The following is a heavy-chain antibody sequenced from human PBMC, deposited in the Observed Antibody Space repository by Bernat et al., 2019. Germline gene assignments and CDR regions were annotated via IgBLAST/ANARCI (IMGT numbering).Heavy chain of an antibody. V-gene: IGHV3-73*01. D-gene: IGHD1-26*01. CDR2: IRTKPNNYAT. J-gene: IGHJ6*02. Sequence: EVQLVDSGGGLVQPGGSLRLSCAASGFTFSASAMHWVRQASGKGLEWIARIRTKPNNYATEYSASVKGRFSISRDDSKNTAYLQMNSLRAEDTAVYSCARDKKIVGPAKAAYYYGMDVWGQGTTVTVSS. CDR3: ARDKKIVGPAKAAYYYGMDV. CDR1: GFTFSASA.